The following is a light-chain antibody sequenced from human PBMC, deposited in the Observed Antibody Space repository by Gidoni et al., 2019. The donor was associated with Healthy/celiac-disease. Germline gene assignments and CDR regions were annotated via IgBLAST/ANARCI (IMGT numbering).Light chain of an antibody. V-gene: IGLV1-40*01. CDR1: SSNIVAGYD. CDR3: QSYDSSLSGHVV. J-gene: IGLJ2*01. CDR2: GNS. Sequence: QSVLTQPPSVSGAPVQRVTISFTGSSSNIVAGYDVHWYQQLPGTAPNRLIYGNSNRPSGFLDRFSGSKSGTSASLAITGLQAEDEADYYCQSYDSSLSGHVVFGGGTKLTVL.